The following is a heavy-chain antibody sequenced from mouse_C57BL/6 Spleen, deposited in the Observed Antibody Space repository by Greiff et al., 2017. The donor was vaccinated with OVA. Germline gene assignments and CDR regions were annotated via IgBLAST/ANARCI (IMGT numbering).Heavy chain of an antibody. D-gene: IGHD1-1*01. V-gene: IGHV6-3*01. CDR2: IRLKSDNYAT. CDR1: GFTFSNYW. J-gene: IGHJ1*03. Sequence: EVKLEESGGGLVQPGGSMKLSCVASGFTFSNYWMNWVRQSPEKGLEWVAQIRLKSDNYATHYAESVKGRFTISRDDSKSSVYLQMNNLRAEDTGIYYCTGPCTTVVATRWYFDVWGTGTTVTVSS. CDR3: TGPCTTVVATRWYFDV.